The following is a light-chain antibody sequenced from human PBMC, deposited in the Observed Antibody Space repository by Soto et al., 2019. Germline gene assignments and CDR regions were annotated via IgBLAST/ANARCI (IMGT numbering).Light chain of an antibody. CDR1: STDIGDFNY. Sequence: QSVLTQPASVSGSPGRSVTISCTGTSTDIGDFNYVSWYQHLPGRAPKLIIYAVTNRPSGISYRFSASKSGRTASLTSSGLQAEDEADYYCSSYSSSSTPVVFGGGTQVTVL. J-gene: IGLJ2*01. V-gene: IGLV2-14*03. CDR2: AVT. CDR3: SSYSSSSTPVV.